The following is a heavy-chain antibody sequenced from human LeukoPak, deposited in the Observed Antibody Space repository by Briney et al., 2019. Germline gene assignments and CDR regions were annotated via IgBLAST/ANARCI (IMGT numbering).Heavy chain of an antibody. V-gene: IGHV3-23*01. D-gene: IGHD1-26*01. CDR3: AKLPWGAGDAFDI. CDR1: GFTFSSYA. CDR2: ISGSGGST. Sequence: GGSLRLSCAASGFTFSSYAMSWVRQAPGKGLEWDSAISGSGGSTYYADSVKGRFTISRDNSKNTLYRQMNSLRAEDTAVYYCAKLPWGAGDAFDIWGQGTMVTVSS. J-gene: IGHJ3*02.